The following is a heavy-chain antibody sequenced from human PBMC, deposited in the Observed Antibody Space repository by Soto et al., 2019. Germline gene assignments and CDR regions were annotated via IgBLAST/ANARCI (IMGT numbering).Heavy chain of an antibody. CDR1: GYTFTGYY. J-gene: IGHJ6*02. CDR3: ARETRDYYYGMDV. Sequence: GASVKFSCKASGYTFTGYYMHWVRQAPGQGLEWMGWINPNSGGTNYAQKFQGWVTMTRDTSISTAYMELSRLRSDDTAVYYCARETRDYYYGMDVWGQGTTVTVSS. CDR2: INPNSGGT. V-gene: IGHV1-2*04.